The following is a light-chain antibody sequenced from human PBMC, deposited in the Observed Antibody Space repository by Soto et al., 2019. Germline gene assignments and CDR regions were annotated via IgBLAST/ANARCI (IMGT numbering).Light chain of an antibody. V-gene: IGKV1-39*01. CDR1: QSIRNY. CDR3: QQSYNTPRT. Sequence: DIQMTQSPTSLSASVGDRLAITCRASQSIRNYLNWYQQKPGEAPKLLIYAASSLETGVPSRFSGSGSGTDFTLTIRSLQPEDFATYYCQQSYNTPRTFCQGTKVESK. J-gene: IGKJ1*01. CDR2: AAS.